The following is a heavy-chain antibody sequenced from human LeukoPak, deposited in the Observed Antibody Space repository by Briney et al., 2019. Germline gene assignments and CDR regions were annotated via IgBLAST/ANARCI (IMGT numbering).Heavy chain of an antibody. J-gene: IGHJ4*02. Sequence: GRSLRLSCITSGFIFGDYAINWVRQAPGEGLQWVGCTRSKAYGGASLYAAAVRGRFTISRDDSTSIAYLQMDSLKTEDTAIYYCTRGMRIGYNHLNYFDYWGQGSLVTVSS. D-gene: IGHD5-24*01. CDR2: TRSKAYGGAS. CDR3: TRGMRIGYNHLNYFDY. CDR1: GFIFGDYA. V-gene: IGHV3-49*04.